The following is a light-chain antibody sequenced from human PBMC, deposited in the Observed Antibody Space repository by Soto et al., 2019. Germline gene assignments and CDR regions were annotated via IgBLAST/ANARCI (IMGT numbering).Light chain of an antibody. CDR1: QSVSSSF. CDR3: QQYESSPLT. J-gene: IGKJ4*01. CDR2: RAS. V-gene: IGKV3-20*01. Sequence: EIVLTQSPDTLSLSPGERATLSCRASQSVSSSFLAWYHQKPGQAPRLLIYRASSRATGIPDRFTGSGSGTDFTLTISRLEPEEVAVYACQQYESSPLTFGGGTKVEIK.